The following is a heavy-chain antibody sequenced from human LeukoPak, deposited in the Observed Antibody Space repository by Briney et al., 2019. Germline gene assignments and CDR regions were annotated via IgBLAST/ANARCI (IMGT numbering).Heavy chain of an antibody. CDR2: INLSDSDT. Sequence: GEPLTISCKGSGYSFTSYCIGWVRPIPGKGLEWMGIINLSDSDTRYSPSSQGQVTISVEKAITTAHLQWSSLKASDTAMYYCARHVGSSGWYVWGQGTLVTVSP. CDR3: ARHVGSSGWYV. J-gene: IGHJ4*02. V-gene: IGHV5-51*01. D-gene: IGHD6-19*01. CDR1: GYSFTSYC.